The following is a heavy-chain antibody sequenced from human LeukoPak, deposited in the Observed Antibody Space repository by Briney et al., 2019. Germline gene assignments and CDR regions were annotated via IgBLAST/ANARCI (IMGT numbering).Heavy chain of an antibody. D-gene: IGHD1-26*01. CDR3: ARGWSGSYYDY. J-gene: IGHJ4*02. CDR1: GGSISSGGYY. V-gene: IGHV4-31*03. Sequence: SETLSLTCTVSGGSISSGGYYWSWIRQHPGKGLEWIGYIYYSGSTYYNPSLKSRVTISVDTSRNQFSLKLSSVTAADTAVYYCARGWSGSYYDYWGQGTLVTVSS. CDR2: IYYSGST.